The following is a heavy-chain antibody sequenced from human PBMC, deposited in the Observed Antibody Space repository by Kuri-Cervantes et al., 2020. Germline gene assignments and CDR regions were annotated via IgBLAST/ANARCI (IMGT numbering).Heavy chain of an antibody. CDR3: AKDLYYYGSGSYYGY. Sequence: GESLKISCAASGFTFSSYWMSWVRQAPGKGLEWVSAISGSGGSTYYADSVKGRFTISRDNSKNTLYLQMNSLRAEDTAVYYCAKDLYYYGSGSYYGYWGQGTLVTVSS. CDR1: GFTFSSYW. CDR2: ISGSGGST. D-gene: IGHD3-10*01. J-gene: IGHJ4*02. V-gene: IGHV3-23*01.